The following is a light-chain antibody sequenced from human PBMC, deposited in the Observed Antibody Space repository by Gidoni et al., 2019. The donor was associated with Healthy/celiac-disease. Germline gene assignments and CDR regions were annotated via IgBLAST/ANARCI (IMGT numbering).Light chain of an antibody. V-gene: IGKV3-20*01. CDR2: GAS. Sequence: EIVLTQSPGTLSLSQGERATLSCRASQSVSSSYLAWYQQKPGQASRLLIYGASSRATGIPDRFSGSGSGTDFTLTISRLEPEDFAVYYCQQYGSSPPITFGQGTRLEIK. J-gene: IGKJ5*01. CDR3: QQYGSSPPIT. CDR1: QSVSSSY.